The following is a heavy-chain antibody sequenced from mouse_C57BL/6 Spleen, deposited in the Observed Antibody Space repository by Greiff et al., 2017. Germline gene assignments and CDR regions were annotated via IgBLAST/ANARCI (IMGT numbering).Heavy chain of an antibody. V-gene: IGHV1-53*01. Sequence: QVQLQQPGTELVKPGASVKLSCKASGYTFTSYWMHWVKQRPGQGLEWIGNVNPSNGGTNYNEKFKSKATLTVDKSSSSAYMQLSTLTSEDSAVYYCARMDYGYWYFDVWGTGTTVTVSS. CDR1: GYTFTSYW. CDR3: ARMDYGYWYFDV. CDR2: VNPSNGGT. J-gene: IGHJ1*03. D-gene: IGHD2-4*01.